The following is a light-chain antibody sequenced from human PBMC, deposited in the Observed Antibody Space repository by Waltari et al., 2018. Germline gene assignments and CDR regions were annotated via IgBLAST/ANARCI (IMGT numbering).Light chain of an antibody. V-gene: IGKV1-16*02. Sequence: DIQMTQSPSSVSASVGDRVTITCRASQDITNHLAWFQQKPGKAPKSLIYAASSLQSGVPSNFSGGGSWTEFTITISSLQPEKFGTDDCQKDHSYPPKFGQGTKVEIK. CDR3: QKDHSYPPK. CDR2: AAS. J-gene: IGKJ1*01. CDR1: QDITNH.